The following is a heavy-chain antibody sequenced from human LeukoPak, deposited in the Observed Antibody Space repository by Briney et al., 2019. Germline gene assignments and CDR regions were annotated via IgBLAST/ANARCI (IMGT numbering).Heavy chain of an antibody. CDR3: TSRPADTTWYGVFDY. D-gene: IGHD3-10*01. Sequence: SETLSLTCSVSGGSINSHYWSWMRQPPGKRLEESAYFFNTVSTNHPPPLARRVTMSVATSSAQFFMRLSLVTAAATAIYYCTSRPADTTWYGVFDYWSQGTLVTVSS. CDR2: FFNTVST. J-gene: IGHJ4*02. V-gene: IGHV4-59*11. CDR1: GGSINSHY.